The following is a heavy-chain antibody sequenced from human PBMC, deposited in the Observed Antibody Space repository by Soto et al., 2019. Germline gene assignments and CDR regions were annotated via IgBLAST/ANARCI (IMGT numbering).Heavy chain of an antibody. Sequence: EVQLLESGGGLVQPGGSLRLSCAASGFTFGSYAMSWVRQAPGKGLEWVAGISGSGSSTYYADSLKGRFTISRDNSKNTLYLQMNSLRAEDTAVYYCAKGQVELLAERDGFDHWGQGTLFTGSS. D-gene: IGHD1-26*01. V-gene: IGHV3-23*01. CDR3: AKGQVELLAERDGFDH. CDR1: GFTFGSYA. CDR2: ISGSGSST. J-gene: IGHJ5*02.